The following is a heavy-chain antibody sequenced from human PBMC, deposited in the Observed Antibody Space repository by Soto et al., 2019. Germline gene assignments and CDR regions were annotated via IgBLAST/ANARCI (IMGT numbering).Heavy chain of an antibody. V-gene: IGHV3-33*01. CDR3: ARSIGVPSTWCGDY. Sequence: GGSLRLSSVASGFSFSSYGMQWVRQAPGKGLDWVAAIWFDGSNKYYADSVKGRFTIPRDNSMNTLYLQMNSLRAEDAAVYYCARSIGVPSTWCGDYWGQGTRVTVSS. J-gene: IGHJ4*02. CDR2: IWFDGSNK. D-gene: IGHD2-2*01. CDR1: GFSFSSYG.